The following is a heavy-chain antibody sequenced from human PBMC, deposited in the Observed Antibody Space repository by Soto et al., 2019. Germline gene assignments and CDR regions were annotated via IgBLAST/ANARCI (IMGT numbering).Heavy chain of an antibody. V-gene: IGHV1-3*01. D-gene: IGHD2-15*01. J-gene: IGHJ1*01. Sequence: ASVKVSCKASGYTFTSYAMHWVRQAPGQRLEWMGWINAGNGNTKYSEKFQGRVTITRDTSASTAYMELSSLRSEDTAVYYCAGSYCSGGSCYRSAEYFRHWGQGTLVTVSS. CDR2: INAGNGNT. CDR1: GYTFTSYA. CDR3: AGSYCSGGSCYRSAEYFRH.